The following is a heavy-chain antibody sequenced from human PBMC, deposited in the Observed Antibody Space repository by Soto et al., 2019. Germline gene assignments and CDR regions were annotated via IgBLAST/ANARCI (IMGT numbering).Heavy chain of an antibody. D-gene: IGHD5-18*01. CDR1: GGSIRSYY. V-gene: IGHV4-59*01. CDR3: ARGAADTAMVDS. J-gene: IGHJ4*02. CDR2: IFYSGST. Sequence: ATLSLTCTVSGGSIRSYYWTWIRQPPGKGLEWLGYIFYSGSTFYNPSLKSRVTISIHTSRSQFSLQLTSVTAADTAVYYCARGAADTAMVDSWGQGTLVTVSS.